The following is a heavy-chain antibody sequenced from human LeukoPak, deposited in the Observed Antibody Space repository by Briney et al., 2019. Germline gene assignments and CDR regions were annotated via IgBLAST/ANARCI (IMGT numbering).Heavy chain of an antibody. CDR1: GGSISSSSYY. V-gene: IGHV4-61*01. J-gene: IGHJ6*03. CDR3: AREWVAEGMVRGVDPGLKYYYYYYMDV. CDR2: IYYSGST. Sequence: SETLSLTCTVSGGSISSSSYYWGWIRQPPGKGLEWIGYIYYSGSTNYNPSLKSRVTISVDTSKNQFSLKLSSVTAADTAVYYCAREWVAEGMVRGVDPGLKYYYYYYMDVWGKGTTVTVSS. D-gene: IGHD3-10*01.